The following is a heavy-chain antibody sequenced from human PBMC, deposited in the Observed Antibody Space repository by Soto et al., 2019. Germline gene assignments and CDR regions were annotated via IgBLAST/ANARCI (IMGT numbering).Heavy chain of an antibody. CDR2: ISSGGSYI. J-gene: IGHJ4*02. Sequence: EVQLVESGGGLVKPGGSLRLTCAASEMTFRNYSMNWVRQAPGKGLEWVSSISSGGSYIYYADSGKGRFTISRDNAKNSLFLQMTSLRGGETAVYYCATSGVSTGFDFWGQGTLVTVSS. CDR3: ATSGVSTGFDF. CDR1: EMTFRNYS. V-gene: IGHV3-21*06. D-gene: IGHD5-12*01.